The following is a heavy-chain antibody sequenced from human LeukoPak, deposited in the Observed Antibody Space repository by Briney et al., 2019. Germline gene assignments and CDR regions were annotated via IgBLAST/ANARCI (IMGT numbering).Heavy chain of an antibody. CDR1: GGSISSYY. CDR3: ARGGSYYAY. CDR2: IYYSGST. V-gene: IGHV4-59*01. D-gene: IGHD1-26*01. Sequence: SETLSLTCAVSGGSISSYYWSWIRQPPGKGLGWIGYIYYSGSTNYDPSLKSRVTISVDTSKNQFSLKLSSVTAADTAVYYCARGGSYYAYWGQGTLVTVSS. J-gene: IGHJ4*02.